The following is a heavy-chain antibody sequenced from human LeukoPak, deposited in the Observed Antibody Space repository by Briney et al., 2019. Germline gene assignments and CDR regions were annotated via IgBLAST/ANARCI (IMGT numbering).Heavy chain of an antibody. CDR3: AKGTYYYGSGSYVGFDY. Sequence: GGSLRLSCAASGFTFSRSGMHWFRQAPGKGLEWVAFIRNDGNNKYYPDSVKGRFTISRDNSKNTLYLQMNSLRAEDTAVYYCAKGTYYYGSGSYVGFDYWGQGTLVTVSS. J-gene: IGHJ4*02. CDR2: IRNDGNNK. D-gene: IGHD3-10*01. CDR1: GFTFSRSG. V-gene: IGHV3-30*02.